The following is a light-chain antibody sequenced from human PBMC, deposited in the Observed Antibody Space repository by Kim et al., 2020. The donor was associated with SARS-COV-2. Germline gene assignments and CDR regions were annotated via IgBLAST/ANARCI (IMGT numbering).Light chain of an antibody. V-gene: IGLV2-8*01. J-gene: IGLJ2*01. CDR1: SSDVGGYNY. CDR2: EVS. Sequence: QSALTQPPSASGSPGQSVTISCTGTSSDVGGYNYVSWYQQHPGKAPKLMIYEVSKRPSGVPDRFSGSKSGNMASLTVSGLQAEDEAGYYCSLYGGSNNLEFGGGTQLTVL. CDR3: SLYGGSNNLE.